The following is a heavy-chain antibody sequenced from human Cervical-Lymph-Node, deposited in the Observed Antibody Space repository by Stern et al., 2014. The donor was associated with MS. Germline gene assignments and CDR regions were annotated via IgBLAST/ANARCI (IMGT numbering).Heavy chain of an antibody. J-gene: IGHJ6*02. CDR3: ARNRLRFGGPSSRRGSGMDV. V-gene: IGHV1-69*12. D-gene: IGHD3-3*01. CDR2: IIPMFGAP. Sequence: QVQLVESGAEVKKPGSSVTVSCKTSGGTFSTHALSWVRPAPGPGLEWVGGIIPMFGAPFYAPDFQGRVTIIADESTSSVHLEVTSLRYNDTAVYFCARNRLRFGGPSSRRGSGMDVWGQGTRVTVSS. CDR1: GGTFSTHA.